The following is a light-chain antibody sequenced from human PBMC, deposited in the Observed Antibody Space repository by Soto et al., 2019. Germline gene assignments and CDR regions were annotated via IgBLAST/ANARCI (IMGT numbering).Light chain of an antibody. J-gene: IGKJ1*01. CDR1: QSVGTN. V-gene: IGKV3-15*01. CDR3: QQYDSWPRT. Sequence: EIVMTQSPATLSVSPGERAALSCRASQSVGTNLAWYQQKAGQAPGLLIYGASTRATGVPARFSGSGSGTEFTLTLSSLQSEDFAVYYCQQYDSWPRTFGQGTKVEIK. CDR2: GAS.